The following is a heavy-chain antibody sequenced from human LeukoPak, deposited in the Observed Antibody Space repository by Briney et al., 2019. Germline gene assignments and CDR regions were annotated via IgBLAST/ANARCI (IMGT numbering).Heavy chain of an antibody. CDR1: GFTFSSYG. D-gene: IGHD3-22*01. CDR2: ISYDGSNK. Sequence: GGSLRLSCAASGFTFSSYGMHWVRQAPGKGLEWVAVISYDGSNKYYADSVKGRFTISRDNSKNTLYLQMNSLRAEDTAVYYCAKDPLRYDSNGFYGMDVWGQGTTVTVSS. V-gene: IGHV3-30*18. CDR3: AKDPLRYDSNGFYGMDV. J-gene: IGHJ6*02.